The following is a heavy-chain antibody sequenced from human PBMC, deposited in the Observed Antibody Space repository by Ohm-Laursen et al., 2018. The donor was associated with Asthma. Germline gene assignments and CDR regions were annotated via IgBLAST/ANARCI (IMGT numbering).Heavy chain of an antibody. Sequence: GSLRLSCSASGFTFSSYSMNWVRQAPGKGLEWVSSISSSSSYIYYADSVKGRFTISRDNAKNSLYLQMNSLRAEDTAVYYCARDYFYYDSSGYRHDAFDIWGQGTMVTVSS. V-gene: IGHV3-21*01. CDR2: ISSSSSYI. D-gene: IGHD3-22*01. CDR1: GFTFSSYS. CDR3: ARDYFYYDSSGYRHDAFDI. J-gene: IGHJ3*02.